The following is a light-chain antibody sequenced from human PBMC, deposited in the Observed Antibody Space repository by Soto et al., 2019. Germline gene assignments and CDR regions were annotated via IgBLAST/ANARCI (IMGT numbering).Light chain of an antibody. V-gene: IGKV3-11*01. J-gene: IGKJ1*01. CDR3: QLGT. CDR2: DAS. Sequence: EIVLTQSPATLSLSPGERATLSCRASQSVSSYLAWYQQKPGQAPRLLIYDASNRATGIPARFSGSGSGTDFTLTISSLEPEDFAVYYCQLGTFGQGTKVEIK. CDR1: QSVSSY.